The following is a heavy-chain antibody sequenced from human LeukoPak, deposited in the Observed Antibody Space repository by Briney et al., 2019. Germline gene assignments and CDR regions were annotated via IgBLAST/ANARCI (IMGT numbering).Heavy chain of an antibody. D-gene: IGHD6-19*01. J-gene: IGHJ4*02. CDR2: IYHSGST. CDR1: GYSISSGYY. CDR3: ARPVRCSATTCTGPFDY. V-gene: IGHV4-38-2*02. Sequence: PSETLSLTCTVSGYSISSGYYWGWIRQPPGKGLQWIGSIYHSGSTYYNPSLKSRVIVSISVDTSKNQFSLRLTSVTASDTAVYYCARPVRCSATTCTGPFDYWGQGTLVTVSS.